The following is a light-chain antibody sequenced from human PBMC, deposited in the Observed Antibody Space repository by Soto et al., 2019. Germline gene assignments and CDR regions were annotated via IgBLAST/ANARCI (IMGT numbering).Light chain of an antibody. Sequence: VLTQPPSVSAAPGQKVTISCSGSSSNIGNNYVSWYQQLPGTAPKLLIYENNKRPSGIPDRFSGSKSGTSATLGITGLQTGDEADYYCGTWDSSLSAWVFGGGTKVTVL. CDR2: ENN. J-gene: IGLJ3*02. CDR3: GTWDSSLSAWV. CDR1: SSNIGNNY. V-gene: IGLV1-51*02.